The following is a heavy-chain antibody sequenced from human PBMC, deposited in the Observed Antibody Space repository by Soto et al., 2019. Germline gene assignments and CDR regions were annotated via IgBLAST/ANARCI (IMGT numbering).Heavy chain of an antibody. V-gene: IGHV4-31*01. CDR2: IYYSGST. D-gene: IGHD3-10*01. CDR3: ARVRFGSVEGWFDP. J-gene: IGHJ5*02. Sequence: QVQLQESGPGLVKPSQTLSLTCTVSGGSISSGGYYWSWIRQHPGKGLEWIGYIYYSGSTYYNPSLNSLVTVSVDTSKNQFSLKLSSVTAADTSVYYCARVRFGSVEGWFDPWGQGTLVTVSS. CDR1: GGSISSGGYY.